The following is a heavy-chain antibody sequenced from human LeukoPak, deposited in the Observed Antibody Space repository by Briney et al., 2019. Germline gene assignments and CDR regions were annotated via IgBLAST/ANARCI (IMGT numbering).Heavy chain of an antibody. Sequence: VKVSCKASGYTFTGYYMHWVRQAPGQGLEWMGWINPNSGGTNYAQKFQGRVTMTRDTSISTAYMELSRLRSDDTAVYYCARAGSRIAARPEDYWGQGTLVTVSS. J-gene: IGHJ4*02. V-gene: IGHV1-2*02. CDR2: INPNSGGT. CDR1: GYTFTGYY. CDR3: ARAGSRIAARPEDY. D-gene: IGHD6-6*01.